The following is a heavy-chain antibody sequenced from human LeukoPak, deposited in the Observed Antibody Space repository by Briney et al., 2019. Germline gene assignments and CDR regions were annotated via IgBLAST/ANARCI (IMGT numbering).Heavy chain of an antibody. V-gene: IGHV4-39*01. CDR2: IYYSGST. CDR1: GGSISSSSYY. D-gene: IGHD4-17*01. CDR3: ASLGTVTTFWFDP. J-gene: IGHJ5*02. Sequence: SETLSLTCTVSGGSISSSSYYWGWIRQPPGKGLEWIGSIYYSGSTYYNPSLKSRVTISVDTSKTQFSLKLSSVTAADTAVYYCASLGTVTTFWFDPWGQGTLVTVSS.